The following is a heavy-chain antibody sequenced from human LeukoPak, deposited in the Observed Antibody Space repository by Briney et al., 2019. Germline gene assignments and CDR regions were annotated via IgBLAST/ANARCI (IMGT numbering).Heavy chain of an antibody. J-gene: IGHJ4*02. Sequence: PGGSLRLSCAASGFTFSSYSMNWVRQAPGKGLEWVSYISSSSSTIYYADSVKGRFTISRDNAKNSLSLQMNSLRDEDTAVYYCARGGDYGDYDYWGQATLVTVSS. D-gene: IGHD4-17*01. CDR1: GFTFSSYS. CDR3: ARGGDYGDYDY. CDR2: ISSSSSTI. V-gene: IGHV3-48*02.